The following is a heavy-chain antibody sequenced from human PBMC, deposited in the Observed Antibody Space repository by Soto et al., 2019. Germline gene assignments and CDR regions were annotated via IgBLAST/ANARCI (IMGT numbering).Heavy chain of an antibody. CDR1: GYSISSGYY. D-gene: IGHD2-2*01. V-gene: IGHV4-38-2*02. CDR3: AREYRKIGYCSSTSCPPGLDP. J-gene: IGHJ5*02. CDR2: IYHSGST. Sequence: SETLSLTCAVSGYSISSGYYWGWIRQPPGKGLEWIGSIYHSGSTYYNPSLKSRVTISVDTSKNQFSLKLSSVTAADTAVYYCAREYRKIGYCSSTSCPPGLDPWGQGTLVTVSS.